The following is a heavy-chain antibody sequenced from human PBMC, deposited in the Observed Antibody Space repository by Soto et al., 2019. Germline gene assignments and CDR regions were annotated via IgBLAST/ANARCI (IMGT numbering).Heavy chain of an antibody. V-gene: IGHV4-61*01. D-gene: IGHD3-10*01. CDR1: GGSVSSGSYY. J-gene: IGHJ4*02. CDR2: IYYSGST. Sequence: QVQLQESGPGLVKPSETLSLTCTVSGGSVSSGSYYWSWIRQPPGKGLEWIGYIYYSGSTNYNPSLQSRVTISVDTSKNQFSLKLSSVTAADTAVYYCARRNGDNYWGQGTLVTVSS. CDR3: ARRNGDNY.